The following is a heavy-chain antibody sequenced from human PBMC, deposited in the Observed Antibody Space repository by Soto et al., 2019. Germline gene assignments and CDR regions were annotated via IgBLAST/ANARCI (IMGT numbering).Heavy chain of an antibody. CDR2: ISASSSYS. D-gene: IGHD3-10*01. CDR1: GFTFSDYY. J-gene: IGHJ5*02. CDR3: ASSSFGEFSPPES. V-gene: IGHV3-11*05. Sequence: QVQLVESGGGLVKPGGSLRLSCTASGFTFSDYYMGWVRQAPGKGLEWVSFISASSSYSKHADSVKGRFTIFRDNAKNSLYLQMNSLRAADTAVYFCASSSFGEFSPPESWGQGTLVTVSS.